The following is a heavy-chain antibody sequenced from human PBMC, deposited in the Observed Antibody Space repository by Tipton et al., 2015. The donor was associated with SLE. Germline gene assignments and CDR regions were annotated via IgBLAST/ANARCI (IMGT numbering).Heavy chain of an antibody. V-gene: IGHV3-30*04. Sequence: SLRLSCVASGFTFSTYAMHWVRQAPGKGLEWVAIISYDGSNKYYADSVKGRFTISRDNSKNTLYLQMNSLRAEDTAVYYCATVMPSETTLDSWGQGTLVTVSS. CDR3: ATVMPSETTLDS. D-gene: IGHD4-11*01. J-gene: IGHJ4*02. CDR2: ISYDGSNK. CDR1: GFTFSTYA.